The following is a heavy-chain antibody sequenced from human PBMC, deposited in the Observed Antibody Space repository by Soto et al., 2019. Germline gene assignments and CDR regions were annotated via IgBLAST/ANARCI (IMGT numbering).Heavy chain of an antibody. CDR3: ARNTDHRLVRGWLDP. CDR1: GLTFSTSA. Sequence: GWSLRLSCAASGLTFSTSAMHWVRQAPGKGLEWVAMISHDGSHEYYGDSVKGRFSVSRDNSHNILHLQMNSLRIEDTAVYFCARNTDHRLVRGWLDPWGQGTMVTVYS. D-gene: IGHD3-10*01. CDR2: ISHDGSHE. J-gene: IGHJ5*02. V-gene: IGHV3-30-3*01.